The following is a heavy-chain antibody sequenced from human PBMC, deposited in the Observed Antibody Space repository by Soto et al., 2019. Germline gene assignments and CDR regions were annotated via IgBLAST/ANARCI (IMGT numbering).Heavy chain of an antibody. Sequence: QVQLVQSGAEVKKPGSSVKVSCKASGGTFSSYTISWVRQAPGQGLEWMGRIIPILGIANYAQKFQGRVTITADKSTSTAYMEMSSLRSEYTAVYYGASQGSSWYTGWGQGTLVTVSS. CDR3: ASQGSSWYTG. D-gene: IGHD6-13*01. CDR1: GGTFSSYT. J-gene: IGHJ4*02. V-gene: IGHV1-69*02. CDR2: IIPILGIA.